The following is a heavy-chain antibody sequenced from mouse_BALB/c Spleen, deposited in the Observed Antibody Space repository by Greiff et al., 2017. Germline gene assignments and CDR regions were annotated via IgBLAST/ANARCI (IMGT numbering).Heavy chain of an antibody. Sequence: EVQLVESGGGLVQPGGSLKLSCAASGFTFSSYGMSWVRQTPDKRLELVATINSNGGSTYYPDSVKGRFTISRDNAKNTLYLQMSSLKSEDTAMYYCAREAGSSYDFDYWGQGTTLTVSS. D-gene: IGHD1-1*01. CDR3: AREAGSSYDFDY. CDR2: INSNGGST. V-gene: IGHV5-6-3*01. J-gene: IGHJ2*01. CDR1: GFTFSSYG.